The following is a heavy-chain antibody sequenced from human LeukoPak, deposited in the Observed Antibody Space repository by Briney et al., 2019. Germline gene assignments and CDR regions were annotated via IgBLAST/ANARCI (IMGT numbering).Heavy chain of an antibody. CDR3: AGRGSGSYFDY. V-gene: IGHV3-23*01. Sequence: GGSLRLSCAASGFTFNTYGMNWVRQAPGKGLEWVSAISGSGGSTYYADSVKGRFTISRDNSKNTLYLQMHSLRAEDTAVYYCAGRGSGSYFDYWGQGILVTVSS. D-gene: IGHD3-10*01. CDR1: GFTFNTYG. CDR2: ISGSGGST. J-gene: IGHJ4*02.